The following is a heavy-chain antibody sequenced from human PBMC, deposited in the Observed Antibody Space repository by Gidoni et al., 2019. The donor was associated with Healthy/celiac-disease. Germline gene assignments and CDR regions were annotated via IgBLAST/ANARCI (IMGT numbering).Heavy chain of an antibody. Sequence: EVPLVESGGGLVKPVGSLRLSCAASAFTFSNDCMSWVRQAPGKGLEWVGRMKSKTDGGTTDYAAPVKGRFTISRDDTKDTLYLQRNSLKTEDTDVYYCTTEDSGWPNYYYYYGMDVWGQGTTVTVSS. CDR3: TTEDSGWPNYYYYYGMDV. CDR2: MKSKTDGGTT. V-gene: IGHV3-15*01. J-gene: IGHJ6*02. CDR1: AFTFSNDC. D-gene: IGHD6-19*01.